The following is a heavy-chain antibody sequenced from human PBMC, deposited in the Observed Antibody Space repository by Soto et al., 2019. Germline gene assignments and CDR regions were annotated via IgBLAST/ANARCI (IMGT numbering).Heavy chain of an antibody. D-gene: IGHD6-6*01. V-gene: IGHV3-23*01. CDR2: ISGVGGTT. CDR1: GFTFSDYA. Sequence: EVQLLESGGGLVQPGGSLRLSCAASGFTFSDYAMNWVRQAPGKGLEWVSSISGVGGTTYYADSVKGRFTISRDNSKNTLSLQMNSLRGEDTAVYFCAKQGRTVLYAMDVWGQGTTVTVSS. CDR3: AKQGRTVLYAMDV. J-gene: IGHJ6*02.